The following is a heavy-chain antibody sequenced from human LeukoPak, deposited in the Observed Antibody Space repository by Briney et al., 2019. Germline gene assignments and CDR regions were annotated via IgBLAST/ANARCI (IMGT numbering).Heavy chain of an antibody. CDR2: ISGSGGST. D-gene: IGHD3-9*01. CDR3: AKLNYDILTGYYSG. Sequence: GGSLRLSCAASGFPFNSHAMSWARQPPGKGLEWVSAISGSGGSTYYADSVKGRFTSSRDNSKITLYLQMYSLRAEDTAVYYCAKLNYDILTGYYSGWGQGTLVTVSA. CDR1: GFPFNSHA. J-gene: IGHJ4*02. V-gene: IGHV3-23*01.